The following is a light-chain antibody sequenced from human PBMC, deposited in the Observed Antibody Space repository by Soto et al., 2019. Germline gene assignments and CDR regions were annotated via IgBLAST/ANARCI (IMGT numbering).Light chain of an antibody. V-gene: IGLV2-23*01. CDR2: EDN. CDR1: SSDVGSYNL. CDR3: CSYAGSSTYV. Sequence: QSALTQPASVSGSPGQSITISCSGTSSDVGSYNLVSWYQQHPGKAPKLMVYEDNSRPSGVSNRFSGSKSGNTASLTISGLQAEDEADYYCCSYAGSSTYVFGTGTKLTVL. J-gene: IGLJ1*01.